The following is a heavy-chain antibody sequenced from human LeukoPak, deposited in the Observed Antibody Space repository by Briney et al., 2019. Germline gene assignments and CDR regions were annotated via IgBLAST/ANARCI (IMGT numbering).Heavy chain of an antibody. D-gene: IGHD3-10*01. CDR3: ARVVTMVRGTTEFDP. CDR2: INHSGST. J-gene: IGHJ5*02. V-gene: IGHV4-34*01. Sequence: SETLSLTCAVYGGSFSGYYWSWIRQPPGKGLEWIGEINHSGSTNYNPSLKSRVTISVDTSKNQFSLKLSSVTAAHTAVYYCARVVTMVRGTTEFDPWGQGTLVTVSS. CDR1: GGSFSGYY.